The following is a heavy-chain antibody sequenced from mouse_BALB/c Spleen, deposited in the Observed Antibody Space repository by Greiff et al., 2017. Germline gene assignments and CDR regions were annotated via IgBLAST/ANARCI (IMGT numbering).Heavy chain of an antibody. CDR1: GYSFTGYY. D-gene: IGHD1-1*01. CDR3: ARDYSGSSHWFAY. J-gene: IGHJ3*01. Sequence: LVKPGASVKISCKASGYSFTGYYMHWVKQSHGQGLEWIGYISRYNGATSYNQKFKGKATFTVDTSSSTAYMQFNSLTSEDSAVYRCARDYSGSSHWFAYWGQGTLVTVSA. CDR2: ISRYNGAT. V-gene: IGHV1S34*01.